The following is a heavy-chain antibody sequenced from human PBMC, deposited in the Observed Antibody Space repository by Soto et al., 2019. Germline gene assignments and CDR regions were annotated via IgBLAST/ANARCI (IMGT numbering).Heavy chain of an antibody. D-gene: IGHD3-10*01. CDR2: ISYDGSNK. V-gene: IGHV3-30*18. J-gene: IGHJ6*02. CDR3: AKDVLHLELWFGESYGMDV. Sequence: GGSLRLSCAASGFTFSSYGMHWVRQAPGKGLEWVAVISYDGSNKYYADSVKGRFTISRDNSKNTLYLQMNSLRAEDTAVYYCAKDVLHLELWFGESYGMDVWGQGTTVTVSS. CDR1: GFTFSSYG.